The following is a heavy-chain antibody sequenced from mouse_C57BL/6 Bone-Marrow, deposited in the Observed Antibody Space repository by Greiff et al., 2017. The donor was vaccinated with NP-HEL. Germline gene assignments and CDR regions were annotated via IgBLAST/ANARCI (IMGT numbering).Heavy chain of an antibody. CDR3: ARDYGSFYYYAMDY. CDR2: IDPEDGET. J-gene: IGHJ4*01. D-gene: IGHD1-1*01. V-gene: IGHV14-2*01. Sequence: EVQLQQSGAELVKPGASVKLSCTASGFNIKDYYMHWVKQRTEQGLAWIGRIDPEDGETQYAPKFQGKATITADTSSNTAYLQLSSLTSEDTAVYYCARDYGSFYYYAMDYWGQGTSVTVSS. CDR1: GFNIKDYY.